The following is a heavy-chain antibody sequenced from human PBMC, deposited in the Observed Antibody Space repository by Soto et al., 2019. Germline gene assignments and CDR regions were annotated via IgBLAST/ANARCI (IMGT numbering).Heavy chain of an antibody. D-gene: IGHD6-13*01. CDR2: ISNNGAHT. CDR1: GFTLSNYE. V-gene: IGHV3-64*01. J-gene: IGHJ6*03. Sequence: GGSLRLSCAASGFTLSNYEMHLVRQAPGKGLEYVSGISNNGAHTDYAKSVKGRFTISRDNSENTLYLQMGSLRAEDMALYYCARRGYGSRWPNVYMDVWGKGTTVTVSS. CDR3: ARRGYGSRWPNVYMDV.